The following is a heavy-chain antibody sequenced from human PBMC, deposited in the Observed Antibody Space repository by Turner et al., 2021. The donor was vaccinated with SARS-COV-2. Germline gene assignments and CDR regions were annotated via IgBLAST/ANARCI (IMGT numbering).Heavy chain of an antibody. V-gene: IGHV1-2*02. CDR3: ARALSSSSGDFDY. CDR1: GYTFTGYY. J-gene: IGHJ4*02. Sequence: QVQLVRSGAEWKKPGASVKFSCKASGYTFTGYYIHWVRRAPGQGLEWMGWINHNSGGTNYAQKFQGRVTMTRDTSISTAYMELSRLRADDTAVYNCARALSSSSGDFDYWGQGTLVTVSS. CDR2: INHNSGGT. D-gene: IGHD6-6*01.